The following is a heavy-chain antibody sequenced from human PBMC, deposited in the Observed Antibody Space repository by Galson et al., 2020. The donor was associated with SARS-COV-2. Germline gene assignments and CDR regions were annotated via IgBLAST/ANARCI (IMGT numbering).Heavy chain of an antibody. D-gene: IGHD3-10*01. J-gene: IGHJ5*02. CDR2: ISGSGGST. CDR1: GFTFDDYA. V-gene: IGHV3-23*01. CDR3: AKSGGGGWFDP. Sequence: GGSLRLSCAASGFTFDDYAMHWVRQAPGKDLEWVSAISGSGGSTYYADSVKGRFTISRDNSKNTLYLQMNSLRAEDTAVYYCAKSGGGGWFDPWGQGTLVTVSS.